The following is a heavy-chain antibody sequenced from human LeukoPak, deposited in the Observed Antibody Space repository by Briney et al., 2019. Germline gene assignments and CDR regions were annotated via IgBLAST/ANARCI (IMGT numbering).Heavy chain of an antibody. Sequence: ASVKVSCKASGYTFTGYYMHWVRQAPGQGLEWMGWINPNSGGTNYAQKFQGRVTMTRDTSISTAYMELSRLRSDDTAVYYCARAMFYYDSSGYYAWFDPWGQGTLVTVSS. J-gene: IGHJ5*02. D-gene: IGHD3-22*01. CDR3: ARAMFYYDSSGYYAWFDP. CDR1: GYTFTGYY. V-gene: IGHV1-2*02. CDR2: INPNSGGT.